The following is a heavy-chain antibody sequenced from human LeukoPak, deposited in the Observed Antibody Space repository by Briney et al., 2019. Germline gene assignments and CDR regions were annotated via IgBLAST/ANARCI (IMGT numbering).Heavy chain of an antibody. CDR3: ARGYDFWSGYTPLDY. V-gene: IGHV4-59*01. CDR1: GGSISSYY. CDR2: IYYSGST. Sequence: SETLSLTCTVSGGSISSYYWSWIRQPPGKGLEWIGYIYYSGSTNYNPFLKSRVTISVDTSKNQFSLKLSSVTAADTAVYYCARGYDFWSGYTPLDYWGQGTLVTVSS. J-gene: IGHJ4*02. D-gene: IGHD3-3*01.